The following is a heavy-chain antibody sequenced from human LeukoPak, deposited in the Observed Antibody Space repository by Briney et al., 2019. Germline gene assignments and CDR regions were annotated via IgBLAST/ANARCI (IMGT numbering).Heavy chain of an antibody. Sequence: SEPLSLTCAVHGASFSGYYWSWIRKPPGKGLDWIGEINHSGSTNYNPSPKSPVVISVDTSKNQFSLKLSSVTAADTAVYYCARLRLKYYDFWSGYYQGAFDIWGQGTMVTVSS. J-gene: IGHJ3*02. CDR1: GASFSGYY. CDR2: INHSGST. CDR3: ARLRLKYYDFWSGYYQGAFDI. V-gene: IGHV4-34*01. D-gene: IGHD3-3*01.